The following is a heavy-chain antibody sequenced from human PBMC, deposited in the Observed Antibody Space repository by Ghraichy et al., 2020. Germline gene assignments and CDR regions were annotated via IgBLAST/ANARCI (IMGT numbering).Heavy chain of an antibody. CDR3: ARSSRRITIFGVVSQRHAFYI. J-gene: IGHJ3*02. D-gene: IGHD3-3*01. V-gene: IGHV4-34*01. Sequence: SETLSLTCAVYGGSFSGSYWSWIRQPPGKGLEWIGEINHSGSTNYNPSLKSRVTISVDTSKNQFSLKLSSVTAADTAVYYCARSSRRITIFGVVSQRHAFYIWGQGTMVTVSS. CDR1: GGSFSGSY. CDR2: INHSGST.